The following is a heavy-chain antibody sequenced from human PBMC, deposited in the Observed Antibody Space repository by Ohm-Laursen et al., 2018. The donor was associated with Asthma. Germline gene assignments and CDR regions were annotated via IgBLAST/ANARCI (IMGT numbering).Heavy chain of an antibody. CDR1: GFTFSSYA. V-gene: IGHV3-30-3*01. CDR3: AREWVTMVQGNQYYYYGMDV. CDR2: ISYDGSNK. Sequence: SLRLSCTATGFTFSSYAMHWVRQAPGKGLEWVAVISYDGSNKYYADSVKGRFTISRDNSKNTLYLQMNSLRAEDTAVYYCAREWVTMVQGNQYYYYGMDVWGQGTTVTVSS. J-gene: IGHJ6*02. D-gene: IGHD3-10*01.